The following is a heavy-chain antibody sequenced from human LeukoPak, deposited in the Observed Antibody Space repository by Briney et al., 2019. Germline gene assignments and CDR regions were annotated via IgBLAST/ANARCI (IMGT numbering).Heavy chain of an antibody. V-gene: IGHV3-7*01. J-gene: IGHJ4*02. D-gene: IGHD3-9*01. CDR1: GFTFTRYW. Sequence: GGSLRLSCVTSGFTFTRYWMAWIRQAPGKGLEWVVNVNQDGTQQYWLDSVKGRFTISRDNAKNSLYLQMNSLRAEDTAVYYCARGSSHYDILTGYLDYWGQGTLVTVSS. CDR2: VNQDGTQQ. CDR3: ARGSSHYDILTGYLDY.